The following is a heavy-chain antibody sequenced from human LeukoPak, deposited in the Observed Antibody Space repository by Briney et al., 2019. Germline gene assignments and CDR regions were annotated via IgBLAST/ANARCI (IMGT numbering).Heavy chain of an antibody. CDR3: ARAIASYGDSAY. V-gene: IGHV3-48*04. Sequence: GGSQRLSCAASGFKFSSFSMNWVRQAPGKGLEWLSYISSSSGAIYYADSLKGRFTISRDNAKNSLYLQMNSLRAEDTAVYYCARAIASYGDSAYWGQGTLVTVSS. J-gene: IGHJ4*02. CDR2: ISSSSGAI. D-gene: IGHD2-21*02. CDR1: GFKFSSFS.